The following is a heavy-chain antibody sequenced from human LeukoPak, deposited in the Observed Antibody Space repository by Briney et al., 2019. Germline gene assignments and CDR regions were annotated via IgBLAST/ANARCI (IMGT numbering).Heavy chain of an antibody. V-gene: IGHV3-11*01. CDR1: GFTFSDYY. D-gene: IGHD3-16*02. Sequence: GGSLRLSCAASGFTFSDYYMSWIRQAPGKGLEWVSYISSSGSTIYYADSVKGRFTISRDNSKNTLYLQMNSLRAEDTAVYYCAKQISSGYLSYWYFDLWGRGTLVTVSS. J-gene: IGHJ2*01. CDR2: ISSSGSTI. CDR3: AKQISSGYLSYWYFDL.